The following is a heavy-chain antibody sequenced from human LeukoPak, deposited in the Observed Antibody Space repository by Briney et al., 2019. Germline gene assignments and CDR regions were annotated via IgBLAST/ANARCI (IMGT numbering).Heavy chain of an antibody. D-gene: IGHD6-6*01. J-gene: IGHJ6*03. Sequence: PSETLSLTCTVSGGSISSYYWSWIRQPPRKGLEGMGYIYYIGSTNYNPSLKTRVTISVATSKNQFSLKLSSVTAADTAVYYCARSLSSSSRSYYYYYMDVWGKGTTVTVSS. CDR2: IYYIGST. V-gene: IGHV4-59*01. CDR1: GGSISSYY. CDR3: ARSLSSSSRSYYYYYMDV.